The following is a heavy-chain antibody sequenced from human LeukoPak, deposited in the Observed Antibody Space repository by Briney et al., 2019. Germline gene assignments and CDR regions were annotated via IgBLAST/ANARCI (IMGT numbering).Heavy chain of an antibody. J-gene: IGHJ6*02. Sequence: GSLRLSCAVSGFTFSSHWMSWIRQPPGKGLEWIGEINHSGSTNYNPSLKSRVTISVDTSKNQFSLKLSSVTAADTAVYYCARIRIGNSFYYYYYYGMDVWGQGTTVTVSS. CDR3: ARIRIGNSFYYYYYYGMDV. D-gene: IGHD4-23*01. V-gene: IGHV4-34*01. CDR2: INHSGST. CDR1: GFTFSSHW.